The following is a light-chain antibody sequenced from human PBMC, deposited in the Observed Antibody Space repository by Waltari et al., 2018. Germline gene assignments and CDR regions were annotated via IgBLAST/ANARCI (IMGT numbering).Light chain of an antibody. CDR2: DAS. Sequence: DIQMTQSPSSLSASPGDSVTITCRASQDIGTSLAWFQQRPGEAPKSLIYDASILQSGVPSTFSGSGSGTDFTLTINSLRPADFATYYCQQYSSYPRTFGQGTRVDIK. CDR3: QQYSSYPRT. CDR1: QDIGTS. V-gene: IGKV1-16*01. J-gene: IGKJ1*01.